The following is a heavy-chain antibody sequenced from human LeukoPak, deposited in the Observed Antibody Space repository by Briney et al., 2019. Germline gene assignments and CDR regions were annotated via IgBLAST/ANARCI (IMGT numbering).Heavy chain of an antibody. Sequence: ASVKVSCKASGYTFTGYYMHWVRQATGQGLEWMGWINPNSGGTNYAQKFQGRVTMTRDTSISTAYMELSRLRSDDTAVYYCARRLSFGELSWFDPWGQGTLVTVSS. CDR2: INPNSGGT. V-gene: IGHV1-2*02. CDR1: GYTFTGYY. J-gene: IGHJ5*02. D-gene: IGHD3-10*01. CDR3: ARRLSFGELSWFDP.